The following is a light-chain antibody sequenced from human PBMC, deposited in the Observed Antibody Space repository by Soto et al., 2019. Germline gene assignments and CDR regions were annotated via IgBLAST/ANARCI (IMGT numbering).Light chain of an antibody. CDR3: GSWDSSLSAYV. V-gene: IGLV1-51*01. Sequence: QSAMTQPPSVSAAPGQKVTISCSGNSHNIGGNCVSLYQHPPGTAPKLLIYDDYKRPSGIPDRLSGSKYGTSATLGITGFQTGDEADYDCGSWDSSLSAYVFGTGTKVTVL. CDR1: SHNIGGNC. CDR2: DDY. J-gene: IGLJ1*01.